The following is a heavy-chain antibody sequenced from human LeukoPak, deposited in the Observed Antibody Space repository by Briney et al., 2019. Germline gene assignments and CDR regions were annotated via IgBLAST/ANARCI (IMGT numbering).Heavy chain of an antibody. J-gene: IGHJ4*02. Sequence: GGSLRLSCAASGFTFSSYSMNWVRQAPGKGLEWVSSISSSSSYIYYADSVKGRFTISRDNAKNSLYLQMNSLRAEDTAVYYCARDDHFDYDFWSGYFSSGFEEKYYFDYWGQGTLVTVPS. V-gene: IGHV3-21*01. CDR2: ISSSSSYI. CDR1: GFTFSSYS. D-gene: IGHD3-3*01. CDR3: ARDDHFDYDFWSGYFSSGFEEKYYFDY.